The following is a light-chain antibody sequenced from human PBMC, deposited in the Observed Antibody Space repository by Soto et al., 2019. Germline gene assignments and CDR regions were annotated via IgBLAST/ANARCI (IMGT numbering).Light chain of an antibody. CDR3: QQSYSAPLT. V-gene: IGKV1-39*01. CDR1: QSISNY. Sequence: DIQITQYPPSLSASVGDRVTITCRASQSISNYLNWYQQKVGKAPQLLIYGASNLQSGVPARFSGSGSGTDFTLTISDLQPEDFATFYCQQSYSAPLTFGGGTKVDIK. CDR2: GAS. J-gene: IGKJ4*01.